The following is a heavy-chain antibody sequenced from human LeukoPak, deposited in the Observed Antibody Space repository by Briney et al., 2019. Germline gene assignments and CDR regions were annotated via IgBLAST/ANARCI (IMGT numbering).Heavy chain of an antibody. CDR2: IIPIFGIA. Sequence: SVKVSCKASGGTFSSYAISWVRQAPGQGLEWMGRIIPIFGIANYAQKFQGRVTITTDKSTSTAYMELSSLRSEDTAVYYCARGYDYGGNSPFDPWGQGTLVTVSS. J-gene: IGHJ5*02. D-gene: IGHD4-23*01. CDR3: ARGYDYGGNSPFDP. V-gene: IGHV1-69*04. CDR1: GGTFSSYA.